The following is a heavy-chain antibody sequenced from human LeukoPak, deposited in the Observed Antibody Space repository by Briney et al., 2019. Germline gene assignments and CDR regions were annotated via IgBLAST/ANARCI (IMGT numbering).Heavy chain of an antibody. CDR1: GFTFSSHW. D-gene: IGHD3-10*01. Sequence: GGSLRLSCAASGFTFSSHWMTWVRQAPGKGLEWVANIKQDGSEKYYVDSVKGRFTISRDNAKNSLYLQMNSLRADDTAVYYCARGYGSGVAWGQGTLVTVSS. CDR3: ARGYGSGVA. V-gene: IGHV3-7*05. CDR2: IKQDGSEK. J-gene: IGHJ5*02.